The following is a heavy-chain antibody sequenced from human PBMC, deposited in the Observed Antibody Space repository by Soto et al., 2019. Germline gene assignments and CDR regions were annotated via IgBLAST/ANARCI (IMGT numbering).Heavy chain of an antibody. CDR1: GFTFSSYA. D-gene: IGHD4-17*01. CDR3: ARDQTTVVTTYYYYYGMDV. J-gene: IGHJ6*02. CDR2: ISYDGSNK. Sequence: HPGGSLRLSCAASGFTFSSYAMHWVRQAPGKGLEWVAVISYDGSNKYYADSVKGRFTISRDNSKNTLYLQMNSLRAEDTAVYYCARDQTTVVTTYYYYYGMDVWGQGTTVTVS. V-gene: IGHV3-30-3*01.